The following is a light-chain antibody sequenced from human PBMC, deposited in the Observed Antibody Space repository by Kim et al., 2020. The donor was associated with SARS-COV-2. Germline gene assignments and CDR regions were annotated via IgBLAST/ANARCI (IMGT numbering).Light chain of an antibody. J-gene: IGLJ2*01. CDR1: NIGSKS. CDR2: DDS. CDR3: QVWDSSSDPVV. Sequence: SYELTQPPSVSVAPGKTARITCGGNNIGSKSVHWYQQKPGQAPVLVVYDDSDRPSGLPERFSGSNSGNTATLTIRRVEAGDEADYYCQVWDSSSDPVVFG. V-gene: IGLV3-21*03.